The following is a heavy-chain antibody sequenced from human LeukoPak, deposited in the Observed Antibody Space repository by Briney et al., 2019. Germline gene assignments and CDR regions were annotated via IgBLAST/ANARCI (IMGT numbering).Heavy chain of an antibody. CDR1: GGSISSYY. D-gene: IGHD1-26*01. Sequence: SETLSLTCAVYGGSISSYYWSWIRQPPGKGLEWIGYIYTSGSTNYNPSLKSRVTISVDTSKNQFSLKLSSVTAADTAVYYCARTSGNIDYWGQGTLVTVSS. J-gene: IGHJ4*02. V-gene: IGHV4-4*09. CDR3: ARTSGNIDY. CDR2: IYTSGST.